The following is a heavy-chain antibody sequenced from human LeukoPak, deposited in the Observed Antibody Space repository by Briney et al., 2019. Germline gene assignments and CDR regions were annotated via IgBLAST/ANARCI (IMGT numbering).Heavy chain of an antibody. CDR3: ARFSADSSGYYGSDY. Sequence: ASVKVSCKASGYTFTSYGISWVRQAPGQGLEWMGWISAYNGNTNYAQKLQGRVTVTTDTSTSTAYMELRSLRSDDTAVYYCARFSADSSGYYGSDYWGQGTLVTVSS. CDR1: GYTFTSYG. D-gene: IGHD3-22*01. V-gene: IGHV1-18*01. J-gene: IGHJ4*02. CDR2: ISAYNGNT.